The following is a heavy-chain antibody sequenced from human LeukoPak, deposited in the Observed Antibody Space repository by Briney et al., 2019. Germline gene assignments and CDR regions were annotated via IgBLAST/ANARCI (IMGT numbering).Heavy chain of an antibody. V-gene: IGHV1-46*01. CDR2: INPSGGST. J-gene: IGHJ4*02. CDR3: ARLHLRGYSGYDYGY. CDR1: GYTFTSYY. Sequence: ASVKVSCKASGYTFTSYYMHWVRQAPGQGLEWMGIINPSGGSTSYAQKFQGRVTMARDTSTSTAYMELSSLRSEDTAVYYCARLHLRGYSGYDYGYWGQGTLVTVSS. D-gene: IGHD5-12*01.